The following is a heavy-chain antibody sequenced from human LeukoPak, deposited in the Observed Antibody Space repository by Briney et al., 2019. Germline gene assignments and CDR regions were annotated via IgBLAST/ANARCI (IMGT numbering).Heavy chain of an antibody. J-gene: IGHJ6*04. CDR2: IYYSGST. CDR3: ARGIAVAGPRGVYYYYGMDV. D-gene: IGHD6-19*01. CDR1: GGSISSGGYY. Sequence: ASQTLSLTCTVSGGSISSGGYYWSWIRQHPGKGLEWIGYIYYSGSTYYIPSLKSRVTISVDTSKNQFSLKLSSVTAADTAVYYCARGIAVAGPRGVYYYYGMDVWGKGTTVTVSS. V-gene: IGHV4-31*03.